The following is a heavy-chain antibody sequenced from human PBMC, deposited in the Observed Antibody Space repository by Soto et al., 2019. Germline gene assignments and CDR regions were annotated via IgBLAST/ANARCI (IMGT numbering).Heavy chain of an antibody. D-gene: IGHD2-15*01. Sequence: ASVKVSCKASGYTFTSYAMHWVRQAPGQRLEWMGWINAGNGNTKYSQKFQGRVTITRDTSASTAYMELSSLRSEDTAVYYCARPCRYCSGGSCMHDAFDIWGQGTMVTGS. CDR1: GYTFTSYA. CDR2: INAGNGNT. CDR3: ARPCRYCSGGSCMHDAFDI. J-gene: IGHJ3*02. V-gene: IGHV1-3*01.